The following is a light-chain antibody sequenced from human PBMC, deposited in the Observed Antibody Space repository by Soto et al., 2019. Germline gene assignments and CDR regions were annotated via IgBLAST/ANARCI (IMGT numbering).Light chain of an antibody. CDR1: QSVSSSY. Sequence: MVLTQSPGTLSLSPGERATLSCRAGQSVSSSYLAWYQHKPGQAPRLLIYAASSRAAVIPDRFTGSGSGTDFTLTISRLEPEDFAVYYCQQYGTSPYTFGQGTKVDIK. CDR2: AAS. CDR3: QQYGTSPYT. J-gene: IGKJ2*01. V-gene: IGKV3-20*01.